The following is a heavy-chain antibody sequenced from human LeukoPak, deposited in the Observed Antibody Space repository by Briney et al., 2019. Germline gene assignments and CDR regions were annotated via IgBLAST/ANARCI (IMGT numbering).Heavy chain of an antibody. J-gene: IGHJ5*02. D-gene: IGHD3-3*01. Sequence: GASVKVSCKASGYTFTSYGISWVRQAPGQGLEWMGRIIPILGIANYAQKFQGRVTITADKSTSTAYMELSSLRSEDTAVYYCARGWISTPYDFWSLHRFDPWGQGTLVTVSS. V-gene: IGHV1-69*04. CDR1: GYTFTSYG. CDR3: ARGWISTPYDFWSLHRFDP. CDR2: IIPILGIA.